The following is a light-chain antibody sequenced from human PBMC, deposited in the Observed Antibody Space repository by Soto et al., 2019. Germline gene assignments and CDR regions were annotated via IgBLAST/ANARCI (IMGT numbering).Light chain of an antibody. Sequence: QSVLTQPPSASGTPGQRVTISCSGSSSNIGSNTVNWYQQLPGTAPKLLISSNNQRPSGVPDRFSGSKSGTSASLAISGLPSEDEDDYYGAAWDDSLNGVVFGGGTKLTVL. J-gene: IGLJ2*01. CDR1: SSNIGSNT. CDR3: AAWDDSLNGVV. CDR2: SNN. V-gene: IGLV1-44*01.